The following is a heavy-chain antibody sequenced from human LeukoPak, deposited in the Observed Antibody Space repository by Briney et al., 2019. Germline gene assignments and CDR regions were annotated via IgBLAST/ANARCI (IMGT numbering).Heavy chain of an antibody. CDR2: IYYSGSN. Sequence: SETLSLTCTVSGGSISSYYWSWIRQPPGKGLEWIGYIYYSGSNNYNPSLKSGVTISVDTSKNQFSLKLSSVTAADTAVYYCARHRSGYSYGDDAFDIWGQGTMVTVSS. CDR3: ARHRSGYSYGDDAFDI. J-gene: IGHJ3*02. CDR1: GGSISSYY. V-gene: IGHV4-59*08. D-gene: IGHD5-18*01.